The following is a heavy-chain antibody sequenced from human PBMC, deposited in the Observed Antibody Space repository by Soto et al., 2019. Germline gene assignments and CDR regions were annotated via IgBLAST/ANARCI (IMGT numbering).Heavy chain of an antibody. D-gene: IGHD5-12*01. Sequence: QVQLVQSGAEVKKPGSSVKVSCKTSGDIFSGYSISWVRQAPGQGLEWMGGIIPIFGTTNYAQRFHGRVTITAGKSTSTVYMELYSLKSEDTAVYYCARDLGSGYDPGDYWGQGTLVTVSS. CDR1: GDIFSGYS. V-gene: IGHV1-69*14. J-gene: IGHJ4*02. CDR3: ARDLGSGYDPGDY. CDR2: IIPIFGTT.